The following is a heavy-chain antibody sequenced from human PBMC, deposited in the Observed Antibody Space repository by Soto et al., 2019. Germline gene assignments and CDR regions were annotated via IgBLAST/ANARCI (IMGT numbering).Heavy chain of an antibody. D-gene: IGHD2-2*01. CDR2: ISSSSSYI. CDR3: AREGYQLPDDY. V-gene: IGHV3-21*01. Sequence: RXLAGAGSGFTFSSYSMNWVLQAPGKGLEWVSSISSSSSYIYYADSVKGRFTISRDNAKNSLYLQMNSLRAEDTAVYYCAREGYQLPDDYWGQGTLVTVPS. CDR1: GFTFSSYS. J-gene: IGHJ4*02.